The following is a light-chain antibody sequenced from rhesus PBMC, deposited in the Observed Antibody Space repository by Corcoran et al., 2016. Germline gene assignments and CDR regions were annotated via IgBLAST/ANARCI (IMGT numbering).Light chain of an antibody. CDR3: QQYSSRPWT. CDR1: QGISSW. Sequence: DIQMTQSPSSLSASVGDTVTITCRASQGISSWVAWYQQKPGKAPKLLIYKASSLQSGVPSRVSGSGSGTDFTLTLRSLHSEDFATYYCQQYSSRPWTFGQGTKVEIK. V-gene: IGKV1-22*01. J-gene: IGKJ1*01. CDR2: KAS.